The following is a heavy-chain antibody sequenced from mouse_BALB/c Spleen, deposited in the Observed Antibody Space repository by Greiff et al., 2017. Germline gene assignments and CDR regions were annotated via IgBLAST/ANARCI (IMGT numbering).Heavy chain of an antibody. D-gene: IGHD2-10*02. CDR3: ARGEYGNYLFNY. Sequence: EVMLVESGGGLVKPGGSLKLSCAASGFTFSDYYMYWVRQTPEKRLEWVATISDGGSYTYYPDSVKGRFTISRDNAKNNLYLQMSSLKSEDTAMYYCARGEYGNYLFNYWGQGTTLTVSS. CDR1: GFTFSDYY. V-gene: IGHV5-4*02. CDR2: ISDGGSYT. J-gene: IGHJ2*01.